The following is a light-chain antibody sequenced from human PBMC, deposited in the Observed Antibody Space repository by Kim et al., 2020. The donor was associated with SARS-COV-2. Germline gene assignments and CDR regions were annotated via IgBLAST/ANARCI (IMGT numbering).Light chain of an antibody. V-gene: IGLV2-14*03. CDR2: DVT. CDR3: NSYTNINTVV. Sequence: GQSIPVSCTGTSTDIGAYNYVSWYQHHPGKAPKLIIYDVTTRPSGVSNRFSGSKSGNTASLTISGLQAEDEADYYCNSYTNINTVVFGGGTQLTVL. J-gene: IGLJ3*02. CDR1: STDIGAYNY.